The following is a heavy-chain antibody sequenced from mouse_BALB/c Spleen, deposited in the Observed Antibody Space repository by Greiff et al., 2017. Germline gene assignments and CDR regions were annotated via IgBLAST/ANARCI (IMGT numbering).Heavy chain of an antibody. CDR1: GFTFSSYA. CDR3: AREGGNYAY. V-gene: IGHV5-6-5*01. CDR2: ISSGGST. Sequence: DVKLVESGGGLVKPGGSLKLSCAASGFTFSSYAMSWVRQTPEKRLEWVASISSGGSTYYPDSVKGRFTISRDNARNILYLQMSSLRSEDTAMYYCAREGGNYAYWGQGTLVTVSA. J-gene: IGHJ3*01. D-gene: IGHD2-1*01.